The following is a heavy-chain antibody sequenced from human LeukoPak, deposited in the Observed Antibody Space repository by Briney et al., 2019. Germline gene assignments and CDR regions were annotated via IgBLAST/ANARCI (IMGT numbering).Heavy chain of an antibody. J-gene: IGHJ4*02. CDR1: GFTFSSYW. CDR3: TRERGGYSGYEDY. CDR2: INSDGSSI. V-gene: IGHV3-74*01. D-gene: IGHD5-12*01. Sequence: PGGSLRLSCAASGFTFSSYWMHWVRQAPGKGLVWVSRINSDGSSISYADSVKGRFTISRDNAKSTLYLQMNSLRAEDTAVYYCTRERGGYSGYEDYWGQGTLVTVSS.